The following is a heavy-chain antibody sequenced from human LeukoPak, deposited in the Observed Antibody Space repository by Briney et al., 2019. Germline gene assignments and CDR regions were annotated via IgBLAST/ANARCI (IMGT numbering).Heavy chain of an antibody. D-gene: IGHD5-18*01. Sequence: GGSLRLSCAASGFTFSSYSMNWVRQAPGKGLEWVSSISSSSSYIYYADSLKGRFTISRDNAKKSVYLQMNSLRAEDTAVYYCANWELYSYGNDWGQGTLVTVSS. CDR3: ANWELYSYGND. CDR2: ISSSSSYI. J-gene: IGHJ4*02. CDR1: GFTFSSYS. V-gene: IGHV3-21*01.